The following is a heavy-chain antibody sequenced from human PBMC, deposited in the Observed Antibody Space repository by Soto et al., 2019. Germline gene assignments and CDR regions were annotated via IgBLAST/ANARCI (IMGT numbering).Heavy chain of an antibody. V-gene: IGHV3-23*01. CDR1: GFTFSSYV. Sequence: EVQLLESGGGLVQPGESLRLSCEASGFTFSSYVMSWVRQAPGKGLEWVSSISNSGGSPYYADSVKGRFTIFRDNSKNTLYLQMRSLRVDDTAVYYCAKDWDGSGHYYGGWFDPWGQGTLVTVSS. CDR2: ISNSGGSP. D-gene: IGHD3-22*01. J-gene: IGHJ5*02. CDR3: AKDWDGSGHYYGGWFDP.